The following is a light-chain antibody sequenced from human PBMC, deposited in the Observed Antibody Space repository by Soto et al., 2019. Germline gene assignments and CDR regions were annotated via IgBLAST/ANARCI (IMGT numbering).Light chain of an antibody. J-gene: IGLJ2*01. Sequence: QSALTQPRSVSGSPGQSVTISCTGTSSDVDGYNYVSWYQQHPGKAPKLMIYDVSKRPSGVPDRFSGSKSGNTASLTISGLEAEDEADYFCCSYVGRFVVFGGGTTLTVL. V-gene: IGLV2-11*01. CDR2: DVS. CDR3: CSYVGRFVV. CDR1: SSDVDGYNY.